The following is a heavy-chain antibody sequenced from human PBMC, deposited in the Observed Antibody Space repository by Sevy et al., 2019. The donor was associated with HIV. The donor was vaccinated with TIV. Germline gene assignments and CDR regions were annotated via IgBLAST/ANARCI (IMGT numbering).Heavy chain of an antibody. V-gene: IGHV3-23*01. CDR3: AKSTRSITVIVVVPPLFDY. J-gene: IGHJ4*02. CDR2: ISGNGGST. Sequence: GGSLRLSCAASGFTFSSYAMSWVRQAPGKGLEWVSAISGNGGSTYYADSVKGRFTISRDNSKNTLYLQMNSLRAEDTAVYYCAKSTRSITVIVVVPPLFDYWGQGTLVTVSS. CDR1: GFTFSSYA. D-gene: IGHD3-22*01.